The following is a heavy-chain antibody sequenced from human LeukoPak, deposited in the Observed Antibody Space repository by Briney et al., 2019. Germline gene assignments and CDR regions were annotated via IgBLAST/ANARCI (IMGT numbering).Heavy chain of an antibody. Sequence: GGFLRLSCAASGFTFSSYSMNWVRQAPGKGLEWVSSISSSSSYIYYADSVKGRFTISRDNAKNSLYLQMDSLRAEDTAVYYCARDAAGGDSSGNFDYWGQGTLVTVSS. D-gene: IGHD3-22*01. CDR1: GFTFSSYS. J-gene: IGHJ4*02. V-gene: IGHV3-21*01. CDR3: ARDAAGGDSSGNFDY. CDR2: ISSSSSYI.